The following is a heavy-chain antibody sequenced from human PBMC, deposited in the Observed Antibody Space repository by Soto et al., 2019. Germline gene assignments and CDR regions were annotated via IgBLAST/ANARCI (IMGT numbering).Heavy chain of an antibody. V-gene: IGHV1-8*01. Sequence: QVQLVQYGAEVKKPGASVKVSCTASGYTFTSYDINWVRQATGQGLEWMGWMNPNSGNTGYAQKFQGRVTMTRNTSISTASMVRGSLRSEDTAVYYCARVDIVTIFGVVIKFSHFDYWGQGTLVTVSS. J-gene: IGHJ4*02. CDR3: ARVDIVTIFGVVIKFSHFDY. D-gene: IGHD3-3*01. CDR2: MNPNSGNT. CDR1: GYTFTSYD.